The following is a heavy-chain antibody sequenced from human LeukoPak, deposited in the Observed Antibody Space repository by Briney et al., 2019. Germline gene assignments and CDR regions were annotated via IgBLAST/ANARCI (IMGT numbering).Heavy chain of an antibody. CDR3: ASGADTMIVVVIWETPGASFDY. V-gene: IGHV4-39*01. Sequence: SETLSLTCTVSGGSISSSSYYWGWIRQPPGKGLEWIGSIYYSGSTYYNPSLKSRVTISVDTSKNQFSLKLSSVTAADTAVYYCASGADTMIVVVIWETPGASFDYWGQGTLVTVSS. CDR1: GGSISSSSYY. CDR2: IYYSGST. D-gene: IGHD3-22*01. J-gene: IGHJ4*02.